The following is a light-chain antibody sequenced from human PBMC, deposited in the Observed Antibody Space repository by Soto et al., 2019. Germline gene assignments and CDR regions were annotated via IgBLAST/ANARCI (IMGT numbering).Light chain of an antibody. V-gene: IGLV1-51*02. CDR2: ENN. J-gene: IGLJ1*01. Sequence: QSVLTQPPSVSAAPGQKVTISCSGSSSNIGNNYVSWYQQLPGTAPKLLIYENNKRPSGIPDRFSGSKSGTSATLDITGLQTGDEADYYCGTWDSRLSDEGVFGAGTKVTVL. CDR1: SSNIGNNY. CDR3: GTWDSRLSDEGV.